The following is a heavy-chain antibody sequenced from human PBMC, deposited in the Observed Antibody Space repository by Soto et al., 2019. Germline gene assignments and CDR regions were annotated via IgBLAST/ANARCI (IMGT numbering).Heavy chain of an antibody. V-gene: IGHV1-18*01. CDR2: ISPYSGNT. CDR1: GYIFVNYG. D-gene: IGHD3-16*01. J-gene: IGHJ6*02. Sequence: QVQLVQSGDEVRKPGSSVKVSCKASGYIFVNYGIAWVRQAPGQGLEWMGWISPYSGNTHDASKVQGRLTMTTDTSTTTAYMDLGSLTSDDTAAYYCAMVDNYVTPTPQDVWGQVTTVTVSS. CDR3: AMVDNYVTPTPQDV.